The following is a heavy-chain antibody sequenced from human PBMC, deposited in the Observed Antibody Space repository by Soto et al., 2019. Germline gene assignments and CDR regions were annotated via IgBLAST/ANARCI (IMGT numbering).Heavy chain of an antibody. CDR1: RYTFTSYY. J-gene: IGHJ5*02. Sequence: QVQLVQSGAEVKKPGASVKVSCKASRYTFTSYYINWVRQVPGQGLEWMGFIDPLSGTTTYAQKFQGRVTMTRDTSTSTVYMDLSSLRSDDTAVYYCARDPFIHYGSGGNWFDPWGTGTLVTVSS. V-gene: IGHV1-46*01. CDR2: IDPLSGTT. D-gene: IGHD3-10*01. CDR3: ARDPFIHYGSGGNWFDP.